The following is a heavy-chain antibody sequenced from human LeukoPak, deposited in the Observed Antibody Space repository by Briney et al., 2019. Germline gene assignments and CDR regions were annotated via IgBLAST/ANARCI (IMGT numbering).Heavy chain of an antibody. D-gene: IGHD6-6*01. CDR2: IDPSDSYT. CDR1: GYSFTSXX. J-gene: IGHJ4*02. Sequence: GESLRISCKGSGYSFTSXXXSWVRQMPGKXXXXMGRIDPSDSYTNXXXXXQGHVTISADKSISSAYLQWSSLKASDTAMYYCARQRYSRSPMWDWGQGTLVTVSS. V-gene: IGHV5-10-1*01. CDR3: ARQRYSRSPMWD.